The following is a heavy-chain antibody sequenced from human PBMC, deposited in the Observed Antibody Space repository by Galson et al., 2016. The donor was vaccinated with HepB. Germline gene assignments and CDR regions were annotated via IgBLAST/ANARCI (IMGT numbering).Heavy chain of an antibody. V-gene: IGHV3-33*01. CDR1: GFNFSNYG. J-gene: IGHJ6*02. CDR3: ARRGDIFNYYGMDV. CDR2: VWYDVYNK. Sequence: SLRLSCAASGFNFSNYGMHWVRQAPGKGLEWVAIVWYDVYNKYYADSVKGRFTIARYTSKNTLYLRMNSLRAADTSVYYFARRGDIFNYYGMDVWGQGTTVTVSS. D-gene: IGHD3-9*01.